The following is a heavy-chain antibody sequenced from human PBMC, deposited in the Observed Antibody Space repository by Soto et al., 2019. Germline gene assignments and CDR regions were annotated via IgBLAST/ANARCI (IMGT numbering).Heavy chain of an antibody. V-gene: IGHV3-21*01. CDR2: ISSSSSYI. D-gene: IGHD2-2*01. J-gene: IGHJ6*02. CDR3: ARDFLPAGVVPPLYGMDV. CDR1: GFTFSSYS. Sequence: EVQLVESGGGLVKPGGSLRLSCAASGFTFSSYSMNWVRQAPGKGLEWVSSISSSSSYIYYADSVKGRFTISRDNAKNSLYLQMNSVRAEDTAVYYCARDFLPAGVVPPLYGMDVWGQGTTVTVSS.